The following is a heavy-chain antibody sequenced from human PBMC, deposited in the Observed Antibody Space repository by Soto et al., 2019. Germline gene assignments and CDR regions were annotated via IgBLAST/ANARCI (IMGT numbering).Heavy chain of an antibody. CDR1: GFICSSYD. J-gene: IGHJ3*02. V-gene: IGHV3-23*01. CDR2: ILVDGRT. CDR3: AKAAATGGGAFDI. D-gene: IGHD2-8*02. Sequence: GGSLRLSCAASGFICSSYDMSWVRQAPGKGLEWVSTILVDGRTFYVDSVKGRFTISRDSSQNTVYLQMNSLTAGDTALYYCAKAAATGGGAFDICGQGTMVTVSS.